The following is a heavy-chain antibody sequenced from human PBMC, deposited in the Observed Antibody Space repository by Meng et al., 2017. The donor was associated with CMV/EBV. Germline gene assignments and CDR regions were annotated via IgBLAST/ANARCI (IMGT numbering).Heavy chain of an antibody. J-gene: IGHJ4*02. V-gene: IGHV3-53*01. Sequence: SCAASGFPVSRYYMSSLRQAPGKGLEWISVIYSGGSTYYAASVKGRFTISRDNSKNTLYLQMNSLRAENTAVYYCARLIAAAPYYFDYWGQGTLVTVSS. D-gene: IGHD6-13*01. CDR3: ARLIAAAPYYFDY. CDR1: GFPVSRYY. CDR2: IYSGGST.